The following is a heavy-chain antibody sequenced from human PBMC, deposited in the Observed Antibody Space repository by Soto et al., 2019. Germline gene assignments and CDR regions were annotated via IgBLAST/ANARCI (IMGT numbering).Heavy chain of an antibody. Sequence: QVQLVQSGAEVKKPGASVKVSCKASGYTFTSYYMHWVRQAPGQGLEWMGIISPSGGSTTYAQKFQGRVRMTRDPSTSTVYMELSSLRSEDTAVYYCARVYCSGGGCYGIDYWGQGTLVTVSS. J-gene: IGHJ4*02. V-gene: IGHV1-46*01. CDR2: ISPSGGST. CDR1: GYTFTSYY. CDR3: ARVYCSGGGCYGIDY. D-gene: IGHD2-15*01.